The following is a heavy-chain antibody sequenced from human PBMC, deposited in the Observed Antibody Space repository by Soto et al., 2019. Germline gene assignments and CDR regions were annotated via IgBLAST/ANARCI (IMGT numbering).Heavy chain of an antibody. CDR3: AKTTDGWFSAFEI. V-gene: IGHV3-23*01. CDR1: GFVFSSYA. CDR2: ISGSGTTA. Sequence: GGSLRLSCAASGFVFSSYAMSWVRQAPGKGLEWVSAISGSGTTAYYADSVKGRFTFSRDNPKNTMYLQMNSLRAEDTAVYFCAKTTDGWFSAFEIWGQGTVVTVSS. D-gene: IGHD6-19*01. J-gene: IGHJ3*02.